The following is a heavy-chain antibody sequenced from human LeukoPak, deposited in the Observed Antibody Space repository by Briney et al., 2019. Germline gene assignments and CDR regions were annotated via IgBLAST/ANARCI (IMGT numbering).Heavy chain of an antibody. CDR1: GGSFSGYY. V-gene: IGHV4-34*01. CDR3: ARDRGVGVDY. CDR2: INHSGST. J-gene: IGHJ4*02. Sequence: PSETLSLTCAVYGGSFSGYYWSWIRQPPGKGLEWIGEINHSGSTNYNPSLKSRVTISVDTSKNQFSLKLSSVTAADTAVYYCARDRGVGVDYWGQGTLVTVSS. D-gene: IGHD1-26*01.